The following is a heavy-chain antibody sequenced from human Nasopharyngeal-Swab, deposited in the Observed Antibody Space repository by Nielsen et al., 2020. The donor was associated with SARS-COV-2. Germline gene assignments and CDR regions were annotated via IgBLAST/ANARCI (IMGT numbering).Heavy chain of an antibody. J-gene: IGHJ5*02. V-gene: IGHV4-39*07. CDR2: IYYSGST. CDR3: ARDLDSSSWFNWFDP. Sequence: WIRQPPGKGLEWIGSIYYSGSTYYNPSLKSRVTISVDTSKNQFSLKLSSVTAADTAVYYCARDLDSSSWFNWFDPWGQGTRHRLL. D-gene: IGHD6-13*01.